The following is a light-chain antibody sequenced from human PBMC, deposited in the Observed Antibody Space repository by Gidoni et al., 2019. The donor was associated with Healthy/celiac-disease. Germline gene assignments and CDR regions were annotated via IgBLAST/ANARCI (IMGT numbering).Light chain of an antibody. Sequence: DIQMTQSPSSLSASVGDRVTITCRARQGISNYLAWYQQKQGKVPKLLIYAASTLQSGVPSRFSGSGSVTDFTLTISSLQPEDVATYYCQKYNSAPRTFGQGTKVEIK. V-gene: IGKV1-27*01. CDR3: QKYNSAPRT. J-gene: IGKJ1*01. CDR2: AAS. CDR1: QGISNY.